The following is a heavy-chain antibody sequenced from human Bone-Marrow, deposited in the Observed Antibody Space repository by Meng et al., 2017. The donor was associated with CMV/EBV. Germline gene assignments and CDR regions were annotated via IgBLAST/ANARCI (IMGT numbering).Heavy chain of an antibody. CDR3: ARDSWLQGTSFEY. CDR1: GASISTRYY. V-gene: IGHV4-38-2*02. Sequence: GPLRLSCTVSGASISTRYYWGWIRQPPGKGLEWIGSIYHSGSTYNNPSLESRVTISIDTSKNQFSLKLSSVTAADTAVYYCARDSWLQGTSFEYWGQGMLVTVSS. D-gene: IGHD3-22*01. J-gene: IGHJ4*02. CDR2: IYHSGST.